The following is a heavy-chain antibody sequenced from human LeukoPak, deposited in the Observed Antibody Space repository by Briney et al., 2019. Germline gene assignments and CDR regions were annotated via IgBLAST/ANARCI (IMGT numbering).Heavy chain of an antibody. D-gene: IGHD6-19*01. V-gene: IGHV3-30*03. CDR2: ISYDGSNK. J-gene: IGHJ4*02. CDR1: GFTFSSYG. CDR3: ARERGEEYSSGWYKTNFFDT. Sequence: HPGGSLRLSCAASGFTFSSYGMHWVRQAPGKGLEWVAVISYDGSNKYYADSVKGRFTISRDNSKNTLYLQMNSLRAEDTALYYCARERGEEYSSGWYKTNFFDTWGQGTRVTVSS.